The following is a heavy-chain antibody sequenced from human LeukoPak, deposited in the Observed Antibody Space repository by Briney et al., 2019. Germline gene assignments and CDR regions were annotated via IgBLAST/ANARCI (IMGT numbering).Heavy chain of an antibody. CDR1: GGSISSYY. Sequence: SETLSLTCTVSGGSISSYYWSWIRQPPGKGLEWIGYIYYSGSTNYNPSLKSRVTISVDTSKNQFSLKLSSVTAADTAVYYCAREPPYQYPAPGGDYWGQGTLVTVSS. J-gene: IGHJ4*02. CDR3: AREPPYQYPAPGGDY. D-gene: IGHD2-2*01. V-gene: IGHV4-59*01. CDR2: IYYSGST.